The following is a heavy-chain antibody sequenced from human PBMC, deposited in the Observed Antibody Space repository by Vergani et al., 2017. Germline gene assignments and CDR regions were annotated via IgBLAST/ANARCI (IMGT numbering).Heavy chain of an antibody. D-gene: IGHD5-12*01. CDR2: ISGSGGST. V-gene: IGHV3-23*01. CDR1: GFTFNHYA. CDR3: AKANPRNSXYDYLYYDHAMDV. Sequence: EVQLLESGGDLVQPGGSLRLSCAASGFTFNHYAMNWVRQAPGKGLEWVSGISGSGGSTYYAGSVKGRFTISRDSSKNTLCLQMNSLSAGDTAVYYCAKANPRNSXYDYLYYDHAMDVWGQGTTVTVSS. J-gene: IGHJ6*02.